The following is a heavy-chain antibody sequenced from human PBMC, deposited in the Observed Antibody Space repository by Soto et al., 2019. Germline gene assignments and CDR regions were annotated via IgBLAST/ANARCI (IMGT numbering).Heavy chain of an antibody. Sequence: GGSLRLSCAASGFTISNYGMVWVRQAPGNGLEWVSVFGGTTYYADSVKGRFTISRDISKNTLYLQMNSLRAEDTAVYYCAKRAISGSGTPSYFDSWGQGTLVTVSS. CDR2: FGGTT. V-gene: IGHV3-23*01. D-gene: IGHD3-10*01. CDR1: GFTISNYG. J-gene: IGHJ4*02. CDR3: AKRAISGSGTPSYFDS.